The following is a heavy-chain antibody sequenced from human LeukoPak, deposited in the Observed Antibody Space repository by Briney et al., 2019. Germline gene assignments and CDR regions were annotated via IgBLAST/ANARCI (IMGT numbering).Heavy chain of an antibody. J-gene: IGHJ4*02. D-gene: IGHD2-15*01. CDR2: IYYSGST. V-gene: IGHV4-39*07. Sequence: KASETLSLTCTVSGGSISSSSYYWGWIRQPPGKGLEWIGSIYYSGSTYYNPSLKSRVTISVDTSKNQFSLKLSSVTAADTAVYYCARDGYDFVGKVVVAATVSYYFDYWGQGTLVTVSS. CDR3: ARDGYDFVGKVVVAATVSYYFDY. CDR1: GGSISSSSYY.